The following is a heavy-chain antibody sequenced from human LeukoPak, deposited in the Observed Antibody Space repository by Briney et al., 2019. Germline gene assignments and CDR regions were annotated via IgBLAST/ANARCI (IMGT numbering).Heavy chain of an antibody. CDR2: IRSKANSYAT. V-gene: IGHV3-73*01. D-gene: IGHD1-26*01. CDR1: GFTFRGYV. CDR3: TRHGERYGATTDFDY. J-gene: IGHJ4*02. Sequence: PGGSLRLSRVATGFTFRGYVLQWVRQASGKGLEWVGRIRSKANSYATAYAAWVKGRLTTHRDDSKNTAYVKMKSLKTQDTTVYYCTRHGERYGATTDFDYWGQETLGTASS.